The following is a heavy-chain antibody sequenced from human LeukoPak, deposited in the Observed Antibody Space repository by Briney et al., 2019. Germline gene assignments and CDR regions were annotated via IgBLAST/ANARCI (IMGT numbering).Heavy chain of an antibody. CDR3: AKGNNSISYNFDY. Sequence: GGSLRLSCAASGFTFRDFSMHWVRHVAGKGLEWVSLISGDGGVTHYGDSVRGRFTISRDNSKNSLYLQMSSLRVEDTALYYCAKGNNSISYNFDYWGQGTLVTVSS. D-gene: IGHD4-11*01. CDR2: ISGDGGVT. J-gene: IGHJ4*02. V-gene: IGHV3-43*02. CDR1: GFTFRDFS.